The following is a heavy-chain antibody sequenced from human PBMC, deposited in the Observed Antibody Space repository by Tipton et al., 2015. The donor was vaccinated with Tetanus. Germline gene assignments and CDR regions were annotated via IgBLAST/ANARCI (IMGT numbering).Heavy chain of an antibody. Sequence: SLRLSCAASGFTPSRYTLNWVRQAPGKGLEWVSSISSSSRYIYYADSVKGRFTISRDNAKNSLYLQMISLRAEDTAVYSCARGMAEASNCGGDCYSDYWGQGPLVTVSS. CDR3: ARGMAEASNCGGDCYSDY. CDR1: GFTPSRYT. D-gene: IGHD2-21*02. V-gene: IGHV3-21*01. CDR2: ISSSSRYI. J-gene: IGHJ4*02.